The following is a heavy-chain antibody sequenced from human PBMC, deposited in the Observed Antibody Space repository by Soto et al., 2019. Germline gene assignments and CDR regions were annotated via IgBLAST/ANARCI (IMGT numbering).Heavy chain of an antibody. CDR1: GGSISSSSYY. J-gene: IGHJ4*02. D-gene: IGHD6-13*01. Sequence: SETLSLTCTVSGGSISSSSYYWGWIRQHPGKGLEWIGYIYYSGSTYYNPSLKSRVTISVDTSKNQFSLKLSSVTAADTAVYYCARERAAAGFDYWGQGTLVTVSS. V-gene: IGHV4-39*07. CDR3: ARERAAAGFDY. CDR2: IYYSGST.